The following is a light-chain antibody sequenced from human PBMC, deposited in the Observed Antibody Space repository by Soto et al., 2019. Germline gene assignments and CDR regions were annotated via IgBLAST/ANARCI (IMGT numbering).Light chain of an antibody. V-gene: IGKV1-5*03. CDR3: QHYNSYSEA. J-gene: IGKJ1*01. CDR1: QTISSW. CDR2: KAS. Sequence: DIQMTQSPSTLSGSVGDRVTITCRASQTISSWLAWYQQKPGKAPKLLIYKASTLKSGDPSRFSGSGSGTEFTLTISSLQPDDFATYYCQHYNSYSEAVGQGTKVELK.